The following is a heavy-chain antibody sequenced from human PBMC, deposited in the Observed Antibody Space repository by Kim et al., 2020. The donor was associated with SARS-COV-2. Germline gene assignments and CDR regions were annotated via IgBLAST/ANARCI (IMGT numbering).Heavy chain of an antibody. CDR2: IYTSGST. CDR1: GGSISSYY. CDR3: AREGDCSSTSCPSGMDV. Sequence: SETLSLTCTVSGGSISSYYWSWIRQPAGKGLEWIGRIYTSGSTNYNPSLKSRVTMSVDTSKNQFSLKLSSVTAADTAVYYCAREGDCSSTSCPSGMDVWGQGTTVTVSS. J-gene: IGHJ6*02. V-gene: IGHV4-4*07. D-gene: IGHD2-2*01.